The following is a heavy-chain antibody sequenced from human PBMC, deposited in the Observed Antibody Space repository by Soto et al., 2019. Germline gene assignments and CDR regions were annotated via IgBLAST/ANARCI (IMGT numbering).Heavy chain of an antibody. Sequence: EVQLVESGGGLVQPGGSLRLSCAASGFTFSSYEMNWVRQAPGKGLEGVSYISSSGSTIYYADSVKGRLTSSRDNAKNSLYLQMNSLRAEDTAVYYCASPITFGGVIVIRWGQGTLVTVSS. D-gene: IGHD3-16*02. CDR2: ISSSGSTI. V-gene: IGHV3-48*03. CDR3: ASPITFGGVIVIR. J-gene: IGHJ4*02. CDR1: GFTFSSYE.